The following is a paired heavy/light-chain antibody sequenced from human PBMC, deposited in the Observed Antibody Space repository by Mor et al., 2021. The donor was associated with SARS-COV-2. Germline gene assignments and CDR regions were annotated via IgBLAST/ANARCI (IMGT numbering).Heavy chain of an antibody. V-gene: IGHV4-59*08. D-gene: IGHD1-26*01. CDR3: ARGLQLGGTYEARAFDI. J-gene: IGHJ3*02. CDR2: IFYSGST. Sequence: QVQLQESGPGLVKPSETLSLTCTVSGGSISSYFWSWIRQPPGKGLEWIGFIFYSGSTNYNPSLKSRVTISVDTSRNQFSLRLNSVTAADTAIYYCARGLQLGGTYEARAFDIWGQGTMVTVSS. CDR1: GGSISSYF.
Light chain of an antibody. CDR2: EVS. Sequence: QSALTQPASVSGSPGQSITISCTGTSSDVGGYNYVSWYQQHPGKAPKLMIYEVSNRPSGVSNRFSGSKSGNTASLTISGLQAEDEADYYCTSYTAISTPLWVFGTGTKVTVL. J-gene: IGLJ1*01. CDR3: TSYTAISTPLWV. CDR1: SSDVGGYNY. V-gene: IGLV2-14*01.